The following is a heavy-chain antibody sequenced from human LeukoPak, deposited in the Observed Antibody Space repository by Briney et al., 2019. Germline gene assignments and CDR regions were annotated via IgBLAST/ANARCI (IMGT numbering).Heavy chain of an antibody. D-gene: IGHD1-26*01. CDR3: AMEYSGSYYPEHFQH. CDR2: INHSGST. Sequence: ASETLSLTCAVYGGSFSGYYWSWIRQPPGKGLEWIGEINHSGSTNYNPSLKSRVTISVDTSKNQFSLKLSSVTAADTAVYYCAMEYSGSYYPEHFQHWGQGTLVTVSS. J-gene: IGHJ1*01. V-gene: IGHV4-34*01. CDR1: GGSFSGYY.